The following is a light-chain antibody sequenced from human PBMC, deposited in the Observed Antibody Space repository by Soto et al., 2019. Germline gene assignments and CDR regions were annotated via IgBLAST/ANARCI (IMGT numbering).Light chain of an antibody. CDR3: QKYDSAPWT. CDR2: AAS. V-gene: IGKV1-27*01. Sequence: DLQMTQSPSSLSASVGDRVTITCRASQGIGNFLAWYQQKPGKPPKLLMYAASSLQSGVPSRFSGSGVGTDFTLTISSPQPEDVATYYCQKYDSAPWTFGQGTKVEIK. J-gene: IGKJ1*01. CDR1: QGIGNF.